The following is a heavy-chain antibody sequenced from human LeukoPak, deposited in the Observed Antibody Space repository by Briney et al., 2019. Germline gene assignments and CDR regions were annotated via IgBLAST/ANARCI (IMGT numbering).Heavy chain of an antibody. CDR1: GYTFTSYG. Sequence: ASVKVSCKASGYTFTSYGISWVRQAPGQGLEWMGWISAYNGNTNYAQKLQGRVTMTTDTSTCTAYMELRSLRSDDTAVYYCARDHGDTVTTTFGYFDYWGQGTLVTVSS. CDR3: ARDHGDTVTTTFGYFDY. J-gene: IGHJ4*02. V-gene: IGHV1-18*01. CDR2: ISAYNGNT. D-gene: IGHD4-11*01.